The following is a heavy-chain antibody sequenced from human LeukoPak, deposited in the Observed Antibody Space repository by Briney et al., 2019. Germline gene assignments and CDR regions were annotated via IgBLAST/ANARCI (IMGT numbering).Heavy chain of an antibody. CDR1: GCTFSSYT. V-gene: IGHV3-21*01. CDR2: ISTSSSYI. Sequence: GGSLRLSCAASGCTFSSYTMNWVRQPPVKGLEWVSSISTSSSYIYYADSVKGRFTISRDNAKNSLWLQMNSLRAEDTAVYYCARDREQYSSGWKIDSWGQGTLVTVSS. D-gene: IGHD6-19*01. J-gene: IGHJ4*02. CDR3: ARDREQYSSGWKIDS.